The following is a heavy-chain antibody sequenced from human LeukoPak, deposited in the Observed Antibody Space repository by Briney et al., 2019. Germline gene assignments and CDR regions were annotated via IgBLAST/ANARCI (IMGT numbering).Heavy chain of an antibody. Sequence: GGSLRLSCAASGFTFSSYAMSWVRQAPGKGLEWVSAISGSGGSTYYADSVKGRFTISRDNSKNTLYLQMNSLRAEDTAVYYSAKVRIGTDSSGYYYPLDYWGQGTLVTVSS. J-gene: IGHJ4*02. CDR1: GFTFSSYA. D-gene: IGHD3-22*01. CDR3: AKVRIGTDSSGYYYPLDY. V-gene: IGHV3-23*01. CDR2: ISGSGGST.